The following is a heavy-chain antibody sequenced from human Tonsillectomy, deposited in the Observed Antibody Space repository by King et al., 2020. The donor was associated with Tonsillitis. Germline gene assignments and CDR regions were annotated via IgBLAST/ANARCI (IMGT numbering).Heavy chain of an antibody. CDR1: GFTFSSYG. D-gene: IGHD2-15*01. J-gene: IGHJ4*02. V-gene: IGHV3-30*03. CDR3: ATSLFPGIVPIVAATQLDN. CDR2: ISYDGSNK. Sequence: VQLVESGGGVVQPGRSLRLSCAASGFTFSSYGMHWVRPAPGKGLEWVAVISYDGSNKYHIDSVKGRFTISRDNSKNTLYLQMNSLRAEDTALYYCATSLFPGIVPIVAATQLDNWGQGTLVTVSS.